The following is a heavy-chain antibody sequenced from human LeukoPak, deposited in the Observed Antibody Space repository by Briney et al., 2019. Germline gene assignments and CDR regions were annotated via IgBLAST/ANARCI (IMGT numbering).Heavy chain of an antibody. Sequence: GGSLRLSCAASGFTFSSYSMNWVRQAPGKGLEWVSSISGSSTYIYYADSVKGRFTISRDNAKNSLYLQMNSQRAEDTAVYYCARVHCSGGNCYNSDYWGQGTLVTVSS. V-gene: IGHV3-21*01. CDR2: ISGSSTYI. J-gene: IGHJ4*02. D-gene: IGHD2-15*01. CDR3: ARVHCSGGNCYNSDY. CDR1: GFTFSSYS.